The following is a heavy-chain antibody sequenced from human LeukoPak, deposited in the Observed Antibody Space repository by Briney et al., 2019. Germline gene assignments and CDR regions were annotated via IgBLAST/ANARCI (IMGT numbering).Heavy chain of an antibody. CDR2: INHSGST. CDR1: GGSFSGYY. J-gene: IGHJ4*02. CDR3: ASKGGPIQLKPLGY. Sequence: SETLSLTCAVYGGSFSGYYWSWIRQPPGKGLEWMGEINHSGSTNYNPSLKSRVTISVDTSKNQFSLKLSSVTAADTAVYYCASKGGPIQLKPLGYWGQGTLVTVSS. V-gene: IGHV4-34*01. D-gene: IGHD5-18*01.